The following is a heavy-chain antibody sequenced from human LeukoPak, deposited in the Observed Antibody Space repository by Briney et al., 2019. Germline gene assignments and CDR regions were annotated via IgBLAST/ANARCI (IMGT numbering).Heavy chain of an antibody. Sequence: SETLSLTCTVSGGSISSSSYYWGWIRQPPGKGLEWIGSIYYSGSTYYNPSLKSRVTISVDTSKNQFSLKLSSVTAADTAVYYCAKADYYYYMDVWGKGTTVTVSS. CDR3: AKADYYYYMDV. CDR1: GGSISSSSYY. J-gene: IGHJ6*03. V-gene: IGHV4-39*07. CDR2: IYYSGST.